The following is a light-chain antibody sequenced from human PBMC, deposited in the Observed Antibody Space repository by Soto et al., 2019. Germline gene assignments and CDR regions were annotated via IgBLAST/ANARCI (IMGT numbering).Light chain of an antibody. CDR1: QGIKDY. V-gene: IGKV3-15*01. Sequence: EIVMTQSPATLSVSPGERATLSCRASQGIKDYVAWFQQKPGQAPRLLIYGAYTRATAIPARFSGSGSGTELTLSISSLQSEDFAVYYCQQYNTWPRTFGQGTKVETK. J-gene: IGKJ1*01. CDR2: GAY. CDR3: QQYNTWPRT.